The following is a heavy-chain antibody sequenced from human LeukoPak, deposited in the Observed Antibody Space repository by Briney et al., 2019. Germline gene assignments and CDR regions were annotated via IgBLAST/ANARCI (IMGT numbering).Heavy chain of an antibody. CDR3: ASTGIKAYSGSYYKSQNDY. V-gene: IGHV7-4-1*02. CDR1: GYTFTSYA. D-gene: IGHD3-10*01. J-gene: IGHJ4*02. Sequence: ASVKVSCKASGYTFTSYAMNWVRQAPGQGLEWMGWINTNTGNPTYAQGFTRRFVFSLDTSVSTAYLQISSLKAEDTAVYYCASTGIKAYSGSYYKSQNDYWGQGTLVTVSS. CDR2: INTNTGNP.